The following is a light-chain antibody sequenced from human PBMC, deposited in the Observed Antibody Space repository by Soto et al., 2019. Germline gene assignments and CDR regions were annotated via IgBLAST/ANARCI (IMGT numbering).Light chain of an antibody. Sequence: EIVLTQSPGTLSLSPGERATLSCRASQSVSSGYLAWFQHKPGQAPRLLSSVASNRATGIPDRFSASGSGTDFTLTISRLEPEDFAVYYCQQYHASPYTFGQGTKLEIK. CDR1: QSVSSGY. J-gene: IGKJ2*01. CDR3: QQYHASPYT. V-gene: IGKV3-20*01. CDR2: VAS.